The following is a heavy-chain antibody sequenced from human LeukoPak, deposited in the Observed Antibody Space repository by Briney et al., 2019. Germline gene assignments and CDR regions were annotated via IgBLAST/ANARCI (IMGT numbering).Heavy chain of an antibody. CDR2: ISSSSSYI. CDR3: ARGVFGDYYFDY. V-gene: IGHV3-21*01. CDR1: GFTFSSYS. J-gene: IGHJ4*02. Sequence: GGSLRLSCAASGFTFSSYSMNWVRQAPGKGLEWVSSISSSSSYIYYADSVKGRFTISRDNAMNSLYLQMNSLRAEDTAVYYCARGVFGDYYFDYWGQGTLVTVSS. D-gene: IGHD4-17*01.